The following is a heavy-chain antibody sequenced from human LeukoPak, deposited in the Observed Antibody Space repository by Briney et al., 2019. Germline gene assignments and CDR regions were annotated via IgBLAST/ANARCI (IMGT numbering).Heavy chain of an antibody. CDR3: ARQYGSSCSVD. J-gene: IGHJ4*02. V-gene: IGHV3-21*01. Sequence: PGGSLRLSCAASGFTFSSYSMTWVRQAPGKGLEWVSTISGSGYFIYYADSAKGRFTISRDNAKNALYLQLNSLTVEDTAIYYCARQYGSSCSVDWGQGTRVTVSS. CDR1: GFTFSSYS. D-gene: IGHD6-13*01. CDR2: ISGSGYFI.